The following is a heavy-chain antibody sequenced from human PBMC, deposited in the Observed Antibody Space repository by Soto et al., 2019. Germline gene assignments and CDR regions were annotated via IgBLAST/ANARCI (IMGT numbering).Heavy chain of an antibody. CDR3: GRDRGSYALDF. V-gene: IGHV1-18*01. D-gene: IGHD1-26*01. CDR2: ISADNGNT. J-gene: IGHJ4*02. Sequence: QVQLVQSGAEVKKPGASVKVSCKASGYTFTSYGISWVRQAPGQGLEWMVWISADNGNTNYAQKVQGRGTMPTDTSTSTAYMELTSLRSDETAVYYCGRDRGSYALDFWGQGTLVTV. CDR1: GYTFTSYG.